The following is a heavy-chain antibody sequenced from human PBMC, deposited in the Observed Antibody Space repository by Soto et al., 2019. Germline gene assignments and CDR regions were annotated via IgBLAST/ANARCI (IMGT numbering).Heavy chain of an antibody. D-gene: IGHD6-19*01. J-gene: IGHJ4*02. CDR1: GGSISSSNW. CDR3: AGTKAVAGTFDY. Sequence: PSETLSLTCAVSGGSISSSNWWSWVRQPPGKGLEWIGEIYHSGSTNYNPSLKSRVTISVDKSKNQFSLKLSSVTAADTAVYYCAGTKAVAGTFDYWGQGTLVTVSS. CDR2: IYHSGST. V-gene: IGHV4-4*02.